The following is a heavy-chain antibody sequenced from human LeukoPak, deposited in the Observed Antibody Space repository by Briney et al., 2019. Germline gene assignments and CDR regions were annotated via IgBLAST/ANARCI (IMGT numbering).Heavy chain of an antibody. CDR2: TISSGSNI. Sequence: SGGSLRLSCAASGFTFSDYYMSWLRPARGQGREGVSYTISSGSNISYAVSVKGGFTISRDNAKNSLYLQMNSLRGEDTAVYYCARDSSGYLPFAYWAQETLVTVSS. CDR3: ARDSSGYLPFAY. J-gene: IGHJ4*02. D-gene: IGHD3-22*01. V-gene: IGHV3-11*01. CDR1: GFTFSDYY.